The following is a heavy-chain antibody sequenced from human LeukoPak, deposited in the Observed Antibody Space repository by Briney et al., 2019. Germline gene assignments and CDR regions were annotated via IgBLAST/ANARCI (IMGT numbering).Heavy chain of an antibody. CDR1: GFSFSTYA. J-gene: IGHJ6*02. Sequence: PGGSLRLSCVASGFSFSTYALHWVRQAPGRGLEWVAVISYDGSNKYYADSVKGRFTISRDNSKNTLYLQMNSLRAEDTAVYYCARYDARYGMDVWGQGTTVTVSS. CDR3: ARYDARYGMDV. D-gene: IGHD1-1*01. CDR2: ISYDGSNK. V-gene: IGHV3-30-3*01.